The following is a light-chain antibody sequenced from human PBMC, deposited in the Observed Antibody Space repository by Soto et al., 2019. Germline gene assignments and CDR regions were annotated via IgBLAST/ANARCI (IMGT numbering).Light chain of an antibody. Sequence: QSALTQPPSASGSPGQSVTISCTGTSSDVGGYNYVSWYQQHPGKAPKLMIYEVSKRPSGVPDRFSGYKSGNTASLTVSGLQAEDDADYYCSSYAGSNRFVVFGGGTKLTVL. CDR3: SSYAGSNRFVV. V-gene: IGLV2-8*01. J-gene: IGLJ2*01. CDR2: EVS. CDR1: SSDVGGYNY.